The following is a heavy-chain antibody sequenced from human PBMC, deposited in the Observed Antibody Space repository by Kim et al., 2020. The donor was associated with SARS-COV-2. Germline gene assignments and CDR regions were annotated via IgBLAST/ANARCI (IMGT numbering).Heavy chain of an antibody. Sequence: SETLSLTCTVSGGSISSYYWSWIRQPPGKGLEWIGYIYYSGSTNYNPSLKSRVTISVDTSKNQFSLKLSSVTAADTAVYYCARARWQWLVRAFDIWGQGTMVTVSS. CDR1: GGSISSYY. D-gene: IGHD6-19*01. CDR3: ARARWQWLVRAFDI. J-gene: IGHJ3*02. CDR2: IYYSGST. V-gene: IGHV4-59*01.